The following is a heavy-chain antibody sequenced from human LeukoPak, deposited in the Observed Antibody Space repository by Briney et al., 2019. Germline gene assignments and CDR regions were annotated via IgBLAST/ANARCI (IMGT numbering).Heavy chain of an antibody. J-gene: IGHJ3*02. V-gene: IGHV3-30*04. CDR1: GFTFSSYA. CDR2: ISYDGSNK. CDR3: ARGQISRNRWLQFVPDAFDI. Sequence: PGGSLRLSCAASGFTFSSYAMHWVRQAPGKGLEWVAVISYDGSNKYYADSVKGRFTISRDNSKNTLYLQMNSLRAEDTAVYYYARGQISRNRWLQFVPDAFDIWGQGTMVTVSS. D-gene: IGHD5-24*01.